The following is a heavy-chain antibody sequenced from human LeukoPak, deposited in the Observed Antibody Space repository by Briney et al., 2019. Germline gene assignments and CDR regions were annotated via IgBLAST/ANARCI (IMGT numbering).Heavy chain of an antibody. CDR2: INTDGSST. D-gene: IGHD5-12*01. J-gene: IGHJ4*02. CDR3: ARDLPYYSGYEFDY. CDR1: GFTFSSYW. Sequence: GGSLRLSCAASGFTFSSYWMHCVRQAPGKGLVWVSRINTDGSSTSYADSVKGRFTISRDNAKNTLYLQMNSLRAEDTAVYYCARDLPYYSGYEFDYWGQGTLVTVSS. V-gene: IGHV3-74*01.